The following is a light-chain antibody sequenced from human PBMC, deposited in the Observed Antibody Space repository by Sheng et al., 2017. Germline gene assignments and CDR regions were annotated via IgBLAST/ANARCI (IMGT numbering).Light chain of an antibody. V-gene: IGKV3-11*01. CDR3: QQRTNWLYT. Sequence: EIVLTQSPATLSLSPGERASLSCRASQGVYTYFAWYQQKPGQAPRLLIYDAFKRATGIPARFSGSVSGTDYTLTINSLEPEDFAIYYCQQRTNWLYTFGQWTKLQIK. CDR2: DAF. J-gene: IGKJ2*01. CDR1: QGVYTY.